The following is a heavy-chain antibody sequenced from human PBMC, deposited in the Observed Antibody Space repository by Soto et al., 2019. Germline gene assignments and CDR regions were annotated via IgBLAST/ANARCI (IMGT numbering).Heavy chain of an antibody. J-gene: IGHJ3*02. D-gene: IGHD4-17*01. Sequence: QVQLVESGGGVVQPGRSLRLSCAASGLTFSSYAMHWVRQAPGKGLEWVAVISYDGSNKYYADSVKGRFTISRDNSKNTLYLQMNSLRAEDTAVYYCANYGDYVHAFDIWGQGTMVTVSS. CDR1: GLTFSSYA. CDR3: ANYGDYVHAFDI. CDR2: ISYDGSNK. V-gene: IGHV3-30-3*01.